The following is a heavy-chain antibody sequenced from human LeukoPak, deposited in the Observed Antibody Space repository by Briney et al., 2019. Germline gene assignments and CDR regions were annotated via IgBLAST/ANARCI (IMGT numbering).Heavy chain of an antibody. J-gene: IGHJ3*02. CDR3: AKVAAQLLAFDI. CDR2: ISGSGGST. CDR1: GFTVSSYA. Sequence: GGSLRLSCAASGFTVSSYAMSWVRQAPGKGLEWGSAISGSGGSTYYADSVKGRFTISRDNSKNTLYLQMNSLRAEDTAVYYCAKVAAQLLAFDIWGQGTMVTVSS. D-gene: IGHD1-26*01. V-gene: IGHV3-23*01.